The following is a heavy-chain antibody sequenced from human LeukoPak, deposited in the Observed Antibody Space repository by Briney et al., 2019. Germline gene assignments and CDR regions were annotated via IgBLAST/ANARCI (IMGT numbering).Heavy chain of an antibody. CDR3: AKEGCSGSSCYCNS. CDR1: GFTFSTYA. CDR2: INNGGTTT. V-gene: IGHV3-23*03. J-gene: IGHJ4*02. D-gene: IGHD2-2*01. Sequence: PGGSLRLSCAASGFTFSTYAMSWVRQAPGKGLEWVSVINNGGTTTFYADSVKGRFTISRDNPKNTLYLQMNSLRAEDTAVYYCAKEGCSGSSCYCNSWGQGTLVTVSS.